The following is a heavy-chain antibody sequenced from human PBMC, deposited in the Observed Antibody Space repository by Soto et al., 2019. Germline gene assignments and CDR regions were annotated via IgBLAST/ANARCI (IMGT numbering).Heavy chain of an antibody. CDR1: GGSISGSHYH. Sequence: PSETLSLTCTVSGGSISGSHYHWGWIRQPPGKGLEWIGSIHYSGRVFYKSSLLGRVTISVDTSKNQFSLDLNSVTATDTAVYYCAINPTIEVDGPDFWGQGPLVTVYS. CDR3: AINPTIEVDGPDF. J-gene: IGHJ4*02. D-gene: IGHD2-15*01. CDR2: IHYSGRV. V-gene: IGHV4-39*01.